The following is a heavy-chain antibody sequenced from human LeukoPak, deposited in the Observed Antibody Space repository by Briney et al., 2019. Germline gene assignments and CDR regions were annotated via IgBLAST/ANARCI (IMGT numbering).Heavy chain of an antibody. Sequence: ASVKVSCKASGYTFTGYYMVWVRQAPGQRLEWMGWINPNSGDTNYAQKFQGRVTMTRDTSISTVYMELSRLRSDDTAVYYCARDDCTNGVCYNPTDFWGQGTLVTVSS. V-gene: IGHV1-2*02. CDR3: ARDDCTNGVCYNPTDF. D-gene: IGHD2-8*01. J-gene: IGHJ4*02. CDR1: GYTFTGYY. CDR2: INPNSGDT.